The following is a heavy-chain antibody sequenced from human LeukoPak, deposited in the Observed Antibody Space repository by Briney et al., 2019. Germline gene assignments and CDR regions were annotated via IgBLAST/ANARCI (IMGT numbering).Heavy chain of an antibody. CDR1: GFTFSSYS. CDR2: ITSTSSSI. Sequence: GGSLRLSCTASGFTFSSYSMNWVRQAPGKRLEWLSYITSTSSSIFYADSVKGRFTISRDNAKSSLYLQMNSLRVEDTAVYYCARDRPESGYDNDYWGQGTLVTVSS. V-gene: IGHV3-48*04. J-gene: IGHJ4*02. D-gene: IGHD5-12*01. CDR3: ARDRPESGYDNDY.